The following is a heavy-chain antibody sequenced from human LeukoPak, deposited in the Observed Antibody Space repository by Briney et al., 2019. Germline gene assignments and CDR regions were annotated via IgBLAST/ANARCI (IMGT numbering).Heavy chain of an antibody. CDR3: ARLGSSGWYVEDY. V-gene: IGHV3-7*01. J-gene: IGHJ4*02. CDR1: GFSFSSYW. Sequence: PGGSLRLSCAASGFSFSSYWMSWVRQAPGKGLEWVANIKQDGSEKNYVDSEKGRFTISRDNAKNSLYLQMNSLRAEDTAVYYCARLGSSGWYVEDYWGQETLVTVSS. CDR2: IKQDGSEK. D-gene: IGHD6-19*01.